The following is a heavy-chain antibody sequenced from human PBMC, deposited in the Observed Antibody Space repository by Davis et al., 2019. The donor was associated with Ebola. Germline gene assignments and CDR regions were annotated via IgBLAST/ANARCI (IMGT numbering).Heavy chain of an antibody. Sequence: GGSLRLSCTASEFTVSTKYMSWVRQVPGKGLEWLSIIYSGGSTYYGDSVKGRFIISRDNSRNTLFLQLSSLRAEDTAVYYCTTVTTLASRLVDFDSWGQGTVVTVSS. CDR3: TTVTTLASRLVDFDS. CDR2: IYSGGST. J-gene: IGHJ4*02. V-gene: IGHV3-66*01. CDR1: EFTVSTKY. D-gene: IGHD3-3*02.